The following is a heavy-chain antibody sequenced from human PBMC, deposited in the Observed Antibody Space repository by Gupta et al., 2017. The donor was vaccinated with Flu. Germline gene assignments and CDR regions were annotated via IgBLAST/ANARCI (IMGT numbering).Heavy chain of an antibody. CDR2: LTRSDGTT. Sequence: GMNWVRQAPGKGLEWVAGLTRSDGTTHYADSVRGRFTISTDDSQDTLYLQMNNLKAEDTAIYYCARRDIVVVVAGFDYWGPGTLVTVSS. V-gene: IGHV3-23*01. J-gene: IGHJ4*02. D-gene: IGHD2-21*01. CDR3: ARRDIVVVVAGFDY. CDR1: G.